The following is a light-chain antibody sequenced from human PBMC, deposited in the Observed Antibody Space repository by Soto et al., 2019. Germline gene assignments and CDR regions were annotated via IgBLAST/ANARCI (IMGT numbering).Light chain of an antibody. V-gene: IGKV1-17*01. CDR1: QGIRYD. J-gene: IGKJ1*01. CDR3: LQHNSYPRT. Sequence: DIQMTQSPSSLSASVGDRVTITCRASQGIRYDLSWYQQKPGKAPKRLIFATSSLQSGVPSSFSGSGSGTEFTLTISSLQPEAFATYYCLQHNSYPRTFGQGTKVEIK. CDR2: ATS.